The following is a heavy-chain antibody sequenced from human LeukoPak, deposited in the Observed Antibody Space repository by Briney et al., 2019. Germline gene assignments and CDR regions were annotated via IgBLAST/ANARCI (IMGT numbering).Heavy chain of an antibody. Sequence: SETLSLTCTVSGGSISSYYWSWIRQPPGKGLEWIGYIYYSGSTNYNPSLKSRVTVSVDTSKNQFSLKLSSVTAADTAVYYCAREWMDTAMVTLDYWGQGTLVTVSS. J-gene: IGHJ4*02. CDR3: AREWMDTAMVTLDY. CDR1: GGSISSYY. CDR2: IYYSGST. D-gene: IGHD5-18*01. V-gene: IGHV4-59*12.